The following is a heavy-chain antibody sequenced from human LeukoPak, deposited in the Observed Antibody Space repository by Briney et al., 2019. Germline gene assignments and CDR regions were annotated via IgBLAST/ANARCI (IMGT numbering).Heavy chain of an antibody. CDR3: ARGAGRYCSGGSCSLNWFDP. CDR1: GYTFTGYY. Sequence: ASVKVSCKASGYTFTGYYMHWVRQAPGQGLEWMGWINPNSGGTNYAQKFQGRVTMTRDTSISTAYMELSRLRSDDTAVYYCARGAGRYCSGGSCSLNWFDPWGQGTLVTVSS. V-gene: IGHV1-2*02. J-gene: IGHJ5*02. CDR2: INPNSGGT. D-gene: IGHD2-15*01.